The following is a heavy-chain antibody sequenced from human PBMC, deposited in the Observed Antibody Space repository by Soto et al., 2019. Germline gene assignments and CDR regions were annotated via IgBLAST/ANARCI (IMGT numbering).Heavy chain of an antibody. J-gene: IGHJ6*02. V-gene: IGHV1-18*01. CDR1: GYTFTNYG. D-gene: IGHD3-10*01. Sequence: QVQVVQSAAEVKKPGASVNVSCKTSGYTFTNYGLTWVRQAPGQGLEWMGWISPNNDKTNYAQKLQGRVTMTTDTSTNTAYMEMRSLRFDDTSVYYCVRGGGSNYSGLDVWGQGTTVTVSS. CDR3: VRGGGSNYSGLDV. CDR2: ISPNNDKT.